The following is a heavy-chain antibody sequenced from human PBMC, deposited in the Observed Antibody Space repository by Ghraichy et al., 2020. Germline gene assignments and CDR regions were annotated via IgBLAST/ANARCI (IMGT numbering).Heavy chain of an antibody. CDR2: IYYSGST. Sequence: SETLSLTCTVSGGSISSSSYYWGWIRQPPGKGLEWIGSIYYSGSTYYNPSLKSRVTISVDTSKNQFSLKLSSVTAADTAVYYCAGGGVLQLVLLFDYWGQGTLVTVSS. CDR3: AGGGVLQLVLLFDY. V-gene: IGHV4-39*01. CDR1: GGSISSSSYY. D-gene: IGHD6-6*01. J-gene: IGHJ4*02.